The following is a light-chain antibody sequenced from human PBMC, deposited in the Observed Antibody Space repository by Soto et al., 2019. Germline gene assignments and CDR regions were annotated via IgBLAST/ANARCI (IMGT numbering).Light chain of an antibody. V-gene: IGKV4-1*01. CDR2: WAS. J-gene: IGKJ2*01. Sequence: DIVMTQSPDSLAVSLGERATINCKSSQSVLYSSNNKNYLAWYQQKPGQPPKLLIYWASTRESGVPDRFSGSGSGIDFTLTIGSLQAEDVAVYYCQQYYSTPPYTFGQGTKLEIK. CDR3: QQYYSTPPYT. CDR1: QSVLYSSNNKNY.